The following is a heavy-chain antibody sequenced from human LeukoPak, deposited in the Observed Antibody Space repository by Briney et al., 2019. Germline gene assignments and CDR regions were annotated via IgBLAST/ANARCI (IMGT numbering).Heavy chain of an antibody. V-gene: IGHV3-48*03. Sequence: GGSLRLSCGASGFTFSNYEMNWVRQAPGKGLEWLSYISSSGRTMYYADSVRGRFTISRDNAKNSLYLQMNSLRAEDTAVYYCARDRKAAVTYPDYWGQGTLVTVSS. J-gene: IGHJ4*02. CDR1: GFTFSNYE. CDR2: ISSSGRTM. CDR3: ARDRKAAVTYPDY. D-gene: IGHD4-17*01.